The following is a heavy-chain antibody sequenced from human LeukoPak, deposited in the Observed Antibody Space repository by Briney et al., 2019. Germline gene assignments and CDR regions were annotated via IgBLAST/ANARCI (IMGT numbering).Heavy chain of an antibody. Sequence: PSETLSLTCTVSGGSISSSSYYWGWIRQPPGKGLEWIGSIYYSGSTYYNPSLKSRVTISVDTSKNQFSLKLSSVTAADTAVYYCAADGYYYYYMDVWGKGTTVTISS. CDR3: AADGYYYYYMDV. CDR2: IYYSGST. J-gene: IGHJ6*03. D-gene: IGHD5-24*01. CDR1: GGSISSSSYY. V-gene: IGHV4-39*01.